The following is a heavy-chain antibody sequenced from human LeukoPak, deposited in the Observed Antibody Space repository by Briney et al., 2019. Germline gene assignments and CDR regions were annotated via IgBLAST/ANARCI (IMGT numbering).Heavy chain of an antibody. CDR1: GGSFSGYY. J-gene: IGHJ1*01. CDR2: INHSGSS. D-gene: IGHD6-13*01. Sequence: SETLSLTCAVYGGSFSGYYWSWIRQPPGKGLEWIGEINHSGSSNYNPSLKSRVTISVDTSKNQFSLKLSSVTAADTAVYYCARGRSREGGYSSSWYLLWGQGTLVTVSS. CDR3: ARGRSREGGYSSSWYLL. V-gene: IGHV4-34*01.